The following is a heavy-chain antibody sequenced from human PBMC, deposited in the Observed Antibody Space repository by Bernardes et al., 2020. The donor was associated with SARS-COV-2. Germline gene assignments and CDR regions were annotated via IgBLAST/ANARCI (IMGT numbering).Heavy chain of an antibody. CDR1: GYIFINYV. D-gene: IGHD1-26*01. J-gene: IGHJ4*02. CDR2: VSGYNGDT. V-gene: IGHV1-18*01. CDR3: ARDREGSAPD. Sequence: ASVKVSCKASGYIFINYVIIWLRHVPGQGLEWMGWVSGYNGDTNYAQKFQGRVTMTTDTSTSTVYLNLRSLRSDDTAVYYCARDREGSAPDWGQGTPVIVSP.